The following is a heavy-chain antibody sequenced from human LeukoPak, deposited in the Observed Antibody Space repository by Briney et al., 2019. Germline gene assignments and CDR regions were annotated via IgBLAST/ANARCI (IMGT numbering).Heavy chain of an antibody. CDR2: ISGSGGST. V-gene: IGHV3-23*01. CDR1: GFTFSSYA. J-gene: IGHJ4*02. CDR3: ARTTMVRGVPIVDY. D-gene: IGHD3-10*01. Sequence: GGSLRLSCAASGFTFSSYAMSWVRQAPGKGLEWVSAISGSGGSTYYADSVKGRFTISRDNSKNTLYLQMNSLRAEDTAVYYCARTTMVRGVPIVDYWGQGTLVTVSS.